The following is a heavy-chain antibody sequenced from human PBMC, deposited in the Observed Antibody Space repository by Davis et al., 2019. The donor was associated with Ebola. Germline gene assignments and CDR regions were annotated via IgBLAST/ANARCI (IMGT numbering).Heavy chain of an antibody. D-gene: IGHD6-13*01. CDR3: ARGYSSSWVDY. CDR1: GGPISSYY. V-gene: IGHV4-59*01. CDR2: IYYSGST. Sequence: SETLSLTCTVSGGPISSYYWSWIRQPPGKGLEWIGYIYYSGSTNYNPSLKSRVTISVDTSKNQFSLKLSSVTAADTAVYYCARGYSSSWVDYWGQGTLVTVSS. J-gene: IGHJ4*02.